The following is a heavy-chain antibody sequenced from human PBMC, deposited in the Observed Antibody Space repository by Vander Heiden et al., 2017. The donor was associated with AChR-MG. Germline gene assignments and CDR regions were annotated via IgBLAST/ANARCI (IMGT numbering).Heavy chain of an antibody. J-gene: IGHJ4*02. CDR3: AKLAYDFWSTIDY. CDR2: ISGSGGST. V-gene: IGHV3-23*01. CDR1: GFPFSSYA. Sequence: EVQLLESGGGLVQPGGSLRLPCAASGFPFSSYAMSWVRQAPGKGLEWVSAISGSGGSTYYADSVKGRFTISRDNSKNTLYLQMNSLRAEDTAVYYCAKLAYDFWSTIDYWGQGTLVTVSS. D-gene: IGHD3-3*01.